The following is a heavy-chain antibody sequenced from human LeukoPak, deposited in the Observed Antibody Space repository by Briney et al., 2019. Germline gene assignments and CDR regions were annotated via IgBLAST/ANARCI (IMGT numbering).Heavy chain of an antibody. CDR2: INHSGST. V-gene: IGHV4-34*01. CDR1: GGSFSGHY. J-gene: IGHJ4*02. Sequence: SETLSLTCAVYGGSFSGHYWSWIRQPPGKGLEWIGEINHSGSTNYNPSLKSRVTISVDTSKNQFSLKLSSVTAADTAVYYCARGMRPGQTTVTTPPGDYWGQGTLVTVSS. CDR3: ARGMRPGQTTVTTPPGDY. D-gene: IGHD4-17*01.